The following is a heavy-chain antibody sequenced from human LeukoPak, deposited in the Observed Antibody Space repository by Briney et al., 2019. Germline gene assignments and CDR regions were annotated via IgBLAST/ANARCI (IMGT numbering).Heavy chain of an antibody. CDR1: GFPFSSYA. V-gene: IGHV3-64D*09. J-gene: IGHJ6*02. Sequence: PGGALRLSCSAPGFPFSSYALHWVRQAPGKGLECVSALSSDGVTTRYVDSVKGRFTISRDNSKNTLYLQMSSLRAEDTAVYYCVSQYGVDVWGQGTTVTVS. CDR3: VSQYGVDV. CDR2: LSSDGVTT.